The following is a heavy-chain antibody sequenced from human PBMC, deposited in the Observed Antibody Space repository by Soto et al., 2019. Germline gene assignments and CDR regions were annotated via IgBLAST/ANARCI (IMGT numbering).Heavy chain of an antibody. D-gene: IGHD6-19*01. CDR2: INAGNGNT. CDR3: ARVQYSSGWYVFRY. V-gene: IGHV1-3*01. J-gene: IGHJ4*02. Sequence: QVQLVQSGAEVKKPGASVKVSCKASGYTFTSYAMHWVRQAPGQRLEWMGWINAGNGNTKYSQKFQGRVTITRDTSASTAYMELSSLRSEDTAVYYCARVQYSSGWYVFRYWGQGTLVTVSS. CDR1: GYTFTSYA.